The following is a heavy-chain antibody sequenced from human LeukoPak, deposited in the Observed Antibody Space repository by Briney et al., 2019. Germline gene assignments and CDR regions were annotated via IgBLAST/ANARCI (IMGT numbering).Heavy chain of an antibody. V-gene: IGHV1-8*03. D-gene: IGHD2-21*02. CDR1: GYTFTSYD. J-gene: IGHJ3*02. Sequence: ASVKVSCKASGYTFTSYDINWVRQATGQGLEWMGYVNPNSGNTGYAQNFQGRVTITRTTSISAAYMEVSGLRSDDTAVYYCARDPHPCGGDCYTNGAFDIWGQGTLDTASS. CDR3: ARDPHPCGGDCYTNGAFDI. CDR2: VNPNSGNT.